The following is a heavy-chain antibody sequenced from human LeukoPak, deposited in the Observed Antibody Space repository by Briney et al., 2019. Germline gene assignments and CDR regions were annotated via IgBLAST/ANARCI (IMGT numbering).Heavy chain of an antibody. CDR1: GFTFSRYW. V-gene: IGHV3-74*01. Sequence: PGGSLRLSCAASGFTFSRYWMHWVRQAPGKGLVWVSRINGDGSSTSYEDSVKGRFTISRDNAKNTLYLQMKSLRAEDTAVYYCARDTRYGDGYKYWGQGTLVTVSS. D-gene: IGHD5-24*01. CDR2: INGDGSST. CDR3: ARDTRYGDGYKY. J-gene: IGHJ4*02.